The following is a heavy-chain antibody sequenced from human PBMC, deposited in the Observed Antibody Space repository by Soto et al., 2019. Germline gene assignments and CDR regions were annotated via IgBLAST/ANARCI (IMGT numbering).Heavy chain of an antibody. Sequence: QVQLVESGGGVVQPGRSLRLSCAASGFTFSSYGMHWVRQAPGKGLEWVAVIWYDGSNKYYADSVKGRFTISRDNSKNXXYLQMNSLRAEDTAVYYCAREGYYDIVTGYFPFDYWGQGTLVTVSS. V-gene: IGHV3-33*01. J-gene: IGHJ4*02. CDR3: AREGYYDIVTGYFPFDY. D-gene: IGHD3-9*01. CDR2: IWYDGSNK. CDR1: GFTFSSYG.